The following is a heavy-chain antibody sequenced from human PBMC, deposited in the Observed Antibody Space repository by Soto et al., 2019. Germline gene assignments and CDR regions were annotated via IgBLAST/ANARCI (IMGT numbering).Heavy chain of an antibody. CDR3: ARARIAVAGYDY. Sequence: PGGSLRLSCAASGFTFSSYWMHWVRQAPGKGLVWVSRINSDGSSTTYADSVKGRFTISRDNAKNTLYLQMNSLRAEDTAVYYCARARIAVAGYDYWGQGTLVTVSS. V-gene: IGHV3-74*01. CDR2: INSDGSST. J-gene: IGHJ4*02. D-gene: IGHD6-19*01. CDR1: GFTFSSYW.